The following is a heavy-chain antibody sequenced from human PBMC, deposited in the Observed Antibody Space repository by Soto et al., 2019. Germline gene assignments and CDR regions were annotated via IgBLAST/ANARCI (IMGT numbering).Heavy chain of an antibody. Sequence: EVQLVESGGGLVKPGGSLRLSCAASGFTFSSYSMNWVRQAPGKGLEWVSSISSSSSYIYYADSVKGRFTISRDNAKNPRYLQRNSLRAEGTAVYCLARDQRWLRPSAACWGQGTLRTVSS. CDR1: GFTFSSYS. V-gene: IGHV3-21*01. J-gene: IGHJ4*02. CDR3: ARDQRWLRPSAAC. D-gene: IGHD5-12*01. CDR2: ISSSSSYI.